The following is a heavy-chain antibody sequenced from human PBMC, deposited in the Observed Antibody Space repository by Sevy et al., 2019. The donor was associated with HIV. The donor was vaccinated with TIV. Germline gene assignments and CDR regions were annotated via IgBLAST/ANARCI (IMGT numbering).Heavy chain of an antibody. J-gene: IGHJ6*02. CDR3: AKGVLEQWLVRGDYYGMHV. V-gene: IGHV3-30*18. D-gene: IGHD6-19*01. CDR1: GFTFSSYG. CDR2: ISYDGSNK. Sequence: GGSLRLSCAASGFTFSSYGMHWVRQAPGKGLEWVAVISYDGSNKYYADSVKGRFTISRDNSKNTLYLQMNSLRAEDTAVYYCAKGVLEQWLVRGDYYGMHVWGQGTTVTVSS.